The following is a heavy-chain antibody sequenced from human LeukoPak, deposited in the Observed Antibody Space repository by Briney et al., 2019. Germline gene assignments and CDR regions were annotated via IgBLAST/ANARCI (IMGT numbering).Heavy chain of an antibody. CDR3: ARAFHYYDSSGYYPDAFDI. Sequence: GASVKVSCKASGGTFGSYAISWVRQAPGQGLEWMGGIIPIFGTANYAQKFQGRVTITADESTSTAYMELSSLRSEDTAVYYCARAFHYYDSSGYYPDAFDIWGQGTMVTVSS. V-gene: IGHV1-69*13. CDR1: GGTFGSYA. CDR2: IIPIFGTA. J-gene: IGHJ3*02. D-gene: IGHD3-22*01.